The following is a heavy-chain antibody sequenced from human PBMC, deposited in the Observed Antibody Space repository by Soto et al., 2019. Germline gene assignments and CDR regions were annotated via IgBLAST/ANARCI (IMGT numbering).Heavy chain of an antibody. CDR1: GFTFSNFA. V-gene: IGHV3-23*01. CDR2: ITGSGGSS. Sequence: GGSLRLSCAASGFTFSNFAMSWVRQAPGKGLEWVSSITGSGGSSYYADSVKGRFTISRDNSKNTLYLQMNSLRAEDTALYYCAKDFGTVSTWGYFDYWGQGTLVTVSS. CDR3: AKDFGTVSTWGYFDY. D-gene: IGHD5-12*01. J-gene: IGHJ4*02.